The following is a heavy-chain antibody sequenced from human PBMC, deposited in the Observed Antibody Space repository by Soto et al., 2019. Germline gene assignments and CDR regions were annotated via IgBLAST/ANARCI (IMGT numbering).Heavy chain of an antibody. J-gene: IGHJ3*02. CDR1: GGSISSYY. Sequence: PSETLSLTCTVSGGSISSYYWSWIRQPAGKGLEWIGRIYTSGSTNYNPSLKSRVTMSVDTSKNQFSLKLSSVTAADTAVYYCARPVASCAYTYGPLGCAFDIWGQGTMVTVSS. V-gene: IGHV4-4*07. CDR3: ARPVASCAYTYGPLGCAFDI. CDR2: IYTSGST. D-gene: IGHD5-18*01.